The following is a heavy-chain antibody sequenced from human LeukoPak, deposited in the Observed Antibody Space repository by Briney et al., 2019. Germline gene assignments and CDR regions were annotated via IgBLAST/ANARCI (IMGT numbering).Heavy chain of an antibody. V-gene: IGHV1-8*03. Sequence: GASVKVSCKASGYTFTSYDINWVRQATGQGLEWMGWMNPNSGNTGYAQKFQGRVTITRNTSISTAYMELSSLRSEDTAVYYCARALGATGYYYYYMDVRGKGTTVTVSS. CDR2: MNPNSGNT. CDR3: ARALGATGYYYYYMDV. D-gene: IGHD1-26*01. CDR1: GYTFTSYD. J-gene: IGHJ6*03.